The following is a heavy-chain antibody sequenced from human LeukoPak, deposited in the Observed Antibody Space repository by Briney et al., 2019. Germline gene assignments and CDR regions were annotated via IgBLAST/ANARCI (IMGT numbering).Heavy chain of an antibody. J-gene: IGHJ4*02. CDR1: GGSISSYY. CDR3: ARGTMTTGPYFDY. Sequence: SETLSLTCTVSGGSISSYYWSWIRQPPGKGLEWIGYIYYSGSTNYNPSLKSRVTISVDTSKNQFSLKLSSVTAADTAVYYCARGTMTTGPYFDYWGQGTLVTVSS. CDR2: IYYSGST. D-gene: IGHD4-17*01. V-gene: IGHV4-59*08.